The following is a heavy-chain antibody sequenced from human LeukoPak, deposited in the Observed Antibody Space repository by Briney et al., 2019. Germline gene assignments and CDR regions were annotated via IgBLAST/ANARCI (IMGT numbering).Heavy chain of an antibody. CDR2: IYYGGGT. D-gene: IGHD3-16*02. Sequence: SETLSLTCPVSAGSTSSYYWRWIRQRPGKGLEWIGYIYYGGGTNANPSLKSRVTISEDPSKNQFSLKLSSVTAADTAVYYWARDLGPAFYDYVWGSYRSRGGWFDPWGQGTLVTVSS. V-gene: IGHV4-59*01. CDR1: AGSTSSYY. CDR3: ARDLGPAFYDYVWGSYRSRGGWFDP. J-gene: IGHJ5*02.